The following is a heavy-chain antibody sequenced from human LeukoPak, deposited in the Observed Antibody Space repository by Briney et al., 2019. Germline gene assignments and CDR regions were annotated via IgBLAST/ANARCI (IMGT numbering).Heavy chain of an antibody. Sequence: SETLSLTCAVYGGSFSGYYWSWIRQPPGKGLEWIGEINHSGSTNYNPSLKSRVTISVDSSKNQFSLKLSSVTAADTAVYYCARTTEGGYTYDFFYYYYMDVWGKGTTVTISS. CDR2: INHSGST. CDR1: GGSFSGYY. CDR3: ARTTEGGYTYDFFYYYYMDV. D-gene: IGHD5-18*01. V-gene: IGHV4-34*01. J-gene: IGHJ6*03.